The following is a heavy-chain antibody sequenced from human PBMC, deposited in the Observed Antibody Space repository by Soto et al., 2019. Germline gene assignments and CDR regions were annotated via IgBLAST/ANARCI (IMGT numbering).Heavy chain of an antibody. CDR1: GGSVSRGRFD. J-gene: IGHJ4*02. Sequence: VQLQQSGPGLVKHSETLSLTCSVSGGSVSRGRFDWSWSRESPGKGLQFIGSIFYNGTANYSPSLKHTVTISIDTSQSQFSLKLVSVAVADTAVYYVARIGGWYDIDFWGQGNLVTVSS. V-gene: IGHV4-61*01. CDR2: IFYNGTA. D-gene: IGHD6-19*01. CDR3: ARIGGWYDIDF.